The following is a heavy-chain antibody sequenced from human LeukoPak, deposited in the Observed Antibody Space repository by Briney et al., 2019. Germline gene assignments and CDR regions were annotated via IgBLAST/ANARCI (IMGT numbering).Heavy chain of an antibody. J-gene: IGHJ6*03. CDR3: ARLSPLTGAYYYMDV. D-gene: IGHD7-27*01. CDR2: INHSGST. Sequence: SETLSLTCAVYGGSFSGYYWSWIRQPPGKGLEWIGEINHSGSTNYNPSLKSRVTISVDTSKNQFSLKLSSVTAADTAVYYCARLSPLTGAYYYMDVWGKGTTVTVSS. V-gene: IGHV4-34*01. CDR1: GGSFSGYY.